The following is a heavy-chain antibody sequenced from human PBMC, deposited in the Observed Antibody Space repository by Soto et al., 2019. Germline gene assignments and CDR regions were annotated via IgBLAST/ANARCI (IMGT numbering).Heavy chain of an antibody. V-gene: IGHV3-30-3*01. J-gene: IGHJ4*02. CDR3: ARMGWAVSGSYSFDY. CDR2: ISSDGNNK. D-gene: IGHD6-19*01. Sequence: QVQLVESGGGVVQPGRSLRLSCAASGFTFSSYAMHWVRQAPGKGLEWVAVISSDGNNKYYAGSVKGRFTISRDNSKNPLYLQMNGLRAEDTAVYYCARMGWAVSGSYSFDYWGQGTLVTVSS. CDR1: GFTFSSYA.